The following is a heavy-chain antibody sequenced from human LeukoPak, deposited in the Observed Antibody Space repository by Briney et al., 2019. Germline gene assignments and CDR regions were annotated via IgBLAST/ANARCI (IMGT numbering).Heavy chain of an antibody. D-gene: IGHD3-9*01. CDR2: INHSGST. Sequence: SETLSLTCAVYGGSFSGYYWSWIRQPPGKGLEWIGEINHSGSTNYNPSFKSRVTISVDTSKNQFSLKLSSVTAADTAVYYCARVLEAYDILTGYLSRNDYWGQGTLVTVSS. CDR3: ARVLEAYDILTGYLSRNDY. CDR1: GGSFSGYY. J-gene: IGHJ4*02. V-gene: IGHV4-34*01.